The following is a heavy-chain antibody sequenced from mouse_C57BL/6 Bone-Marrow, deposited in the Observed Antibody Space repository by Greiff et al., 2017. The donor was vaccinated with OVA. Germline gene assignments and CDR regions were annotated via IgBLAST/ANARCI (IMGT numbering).Heavy chain of an antibody. Sequence: QVQLKQPGAELVKPGASVKLSCKASGYTFTSYWMHWVKQRPGQGLEWIGMIHPNSGSTNYNEKFKSKATLTVDKSSSTAYMQLSSLTSEDSAVYYCARSYYGSSPPDYWGQGTTLTVSS. J-gene: IGHJ2*01. CDR1: GYTFTSYW. V-gene: IGHV1-64*01. CDR2: IHPNSGST. CDR3: ARSYYGSSPPDY. D-gene: IGHD1-1*01.